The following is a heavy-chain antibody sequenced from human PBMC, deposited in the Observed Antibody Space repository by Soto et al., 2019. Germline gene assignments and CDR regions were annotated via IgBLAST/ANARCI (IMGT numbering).Heavy chain of an antibody. CDR3: ARHSHAYSYGYDWFDP. CDR1: GGSISSSSYY. V-gene: IGHV4-39*01. Sequence: PSETLSLTCTVSGGSISSSSYYWGWIRQPPGKGLEWIGSIYYSGSTYYNPSLKSRVTISVDTSKNQFSLKLSSVTAADTAVYYCARHSHAYSYGYDWFDPWGQGTLVTVSS. J-gene: IGHJ5*02. CDR2: IYYSGST. D-gene: IGHD5-18*01.